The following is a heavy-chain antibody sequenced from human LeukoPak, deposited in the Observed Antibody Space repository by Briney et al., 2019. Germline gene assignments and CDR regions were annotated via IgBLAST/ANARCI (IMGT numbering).Heavy chain of an antibody. CDR3: AGLGYCSGGSCYSHSRYYYGMDV. Sequence: SETLSLTCAVYGGSFSGYYWSWIRQPPGKGLEWIGEINHSGSTNYNPSLKSRVTISVDTSKNQFSLKLSSVTAADTAVYYCAGLGYCSGGSCYSHSRYYYGMDVWGKGTTVTVSS. V-gene: IGHV4-34*01. CDR1: GGSFSGYY. J-gene: IGHJ6*04. D-gene: IGHD2-15*01. CDR2: INHSGST.